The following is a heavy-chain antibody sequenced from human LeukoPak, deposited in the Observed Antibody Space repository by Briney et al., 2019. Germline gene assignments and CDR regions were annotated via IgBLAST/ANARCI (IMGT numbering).Heavy chain of an antibody. Sequence: GGSLRLSCAGSGFTFSFYSLNWVRQAPGRGLEWVSFISGSGSDIFYADSVKGRFTISRDNAKNSLYLQMNSLRAEDTAVYYCARAEDIAVAGNYGMDVWGQGTTVTVSS. CDR1: GFTFSFYS. D-gene: IGHD6-19*01. V-gene: IGHV3-21*05. CDR3: ARAEDIAVAGNYGMDV. CDR2: ISGSGSDI. J-gene: IGHJ6*02.